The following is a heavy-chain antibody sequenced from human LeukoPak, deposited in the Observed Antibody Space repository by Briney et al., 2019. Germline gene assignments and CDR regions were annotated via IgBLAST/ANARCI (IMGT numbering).Heavy chain of an antibody. J-gene: IGHJ5*02. CDR1: GYTFTSYD. D-gene: IGHD5-12*01. V-gene: IGHV1-8*01. CDR3: ARAGLRAANWFDP. CDR2: MNPNSGNT. Sequence: ASVKVSCKASGYTFTSYDINWVRQATGQGLEWMGWMNPNSGNTGYAQKFQGRVTMTRNTSISTAYMELSSLRSDDTAVHYCARAGLRAANWFDPWGQGTLVTVSS.